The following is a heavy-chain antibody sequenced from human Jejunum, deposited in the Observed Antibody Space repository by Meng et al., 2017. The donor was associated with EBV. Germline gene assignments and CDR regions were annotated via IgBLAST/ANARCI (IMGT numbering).Heavy chain of an antibody. CDR2: ISAYNGNT. CDR3: TILSHCDGGICYSYDY. J-gene: IGHJ4*02. Sequence: QAQLVEAGAEGKAPGASVKVSCKASCYTFTNYGVSWVRQAPGQGLEWMGWISAYNGNTDYAQKLQGRVTMTTDTPTSTAYMELRSLRSDDTAVYYCTILSHCDGGICYSYDYWGQGTLVTVSS. CDR1: CYTFTNYG. V-gene: IGHV1-18*01. D-gene: IGHD2-15*01.